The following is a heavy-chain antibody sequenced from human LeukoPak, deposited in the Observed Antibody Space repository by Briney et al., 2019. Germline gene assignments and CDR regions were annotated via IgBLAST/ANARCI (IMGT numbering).Heavy chain of an antibody. D-gene: IGHD3-10*01. J-gene: IGHJ3*02. V-gene: IGHV4-59*01. Sequence: PSETLSLTCAVSGGSISGYYWSWIRQPPGKGLEWIGYIYYSGSTNYNPSLKSRVTISVDTSKNQFSLKLSSVTAADTAVYYCARVRSGGDDAFDIWGQGTMVTVSS. CDR3: ARVRSGGDDAFDI. CDR2: IYYSGST. CDR1: GGSISGYY.